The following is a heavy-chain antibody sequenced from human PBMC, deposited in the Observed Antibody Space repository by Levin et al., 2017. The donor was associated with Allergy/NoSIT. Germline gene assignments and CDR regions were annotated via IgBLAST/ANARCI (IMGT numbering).Heavy chain of an antibody. J-gene: IGHJ4*02. CDR3: ARDDPTSGLGTDY. D-gene: IGHD7-27*01. V-gene: IGHV3-48*02. CDR1: GFTFSNYG. Sequence: GGSLRLSCAASGFTFSNYGMNWVRQAPGKGLEWVSYISSSSSAFYYADSVKGRFTISRDNAKNSLFLQMNSLRDEDTAMYYCARDDPTSGLGTDYWGQGTLVTVSS. CDR2: ISSSSSAF.